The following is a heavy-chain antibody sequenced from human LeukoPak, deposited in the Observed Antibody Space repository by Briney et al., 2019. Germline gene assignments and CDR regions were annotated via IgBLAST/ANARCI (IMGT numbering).Heavy chain of an antibody. V-gene: IGHV1-8*02. D-gene: IGHD3-3*01. CDR3: ARVNDFWSGYYLYYYYYGMDV. Sequence: GASVKVSCKASGYTFTSYSISWVRQATGQGLEWMGWMNPNSGNTGYAQKFQGRVTMTRNTSISTAYMELSSLRSEDTAVYYCARVNDFWSGYYLYYYYYGMDVWGQGTTVTVSS. J-gene: IGHJ6*02. CDR1: GYTFTSYS. CDR2: MNPNSGNT.